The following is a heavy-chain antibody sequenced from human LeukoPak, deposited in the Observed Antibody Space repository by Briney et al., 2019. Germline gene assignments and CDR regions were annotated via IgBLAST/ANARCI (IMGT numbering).Heavy chain of an antibody. J-gene: IGHJ4*02. V-gene: IGHV4-34*01. CDR3: AREDCSGGSCYFDY. CDR2: INHSGST. Sequence: SSETLSLTCAVYGGSFSGYYWSWIRQPPGKGLEWIGEINHSGSTNYNPSLKSRVTISVDTSKNQFSLKLSSVTAADTAVYYCAREDCSGGSCYFDYWGQGTLVTVSS. CDR1: GGSFSGYY. D-gene: IGHD2-15*01.